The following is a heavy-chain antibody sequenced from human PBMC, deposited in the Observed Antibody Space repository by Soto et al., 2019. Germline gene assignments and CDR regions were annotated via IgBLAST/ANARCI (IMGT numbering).Heavy chain of an antibody. Sequence: PGESLKISCKGSGYSFTSYWISWVRQMPGKGLEWMGRIDPSDSYTNYSPSFQGHVTISADKSISTAYLQWSSLKASDAAMYYCARHGSVAAPLDFWGQGTLVTVSS. CDR1: GYSFTSYW. CDR2: IDPSDSYT. V-gene: IGHV5-10-1*01. J-gene: IGHJ4*02. D-gene: IGHD3-10*01. CDR3: ARHGSVAAPLDF.